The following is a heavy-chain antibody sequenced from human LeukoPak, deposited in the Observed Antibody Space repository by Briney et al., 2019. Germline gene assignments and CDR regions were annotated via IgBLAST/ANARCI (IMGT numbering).Heavy chain of an antibody. J-gene: IGHJ4*02. CDR2: INGDESST. V-gene: IGHV3-74*01. Sequence: PGGSLRLSCAASGFTFNTYWMHWVRQVPGRGLEWVSRINGDESSTNYADSVKGRFTISRDNAKNTLCLQMTSLKDEDTAVYYCAKDRLWNSFDSWGQGTLVTVSS. D-gene: IGHD3-3*01. CDR1: GFTFNTYW. CDR3: AKDRLWNSFDS.